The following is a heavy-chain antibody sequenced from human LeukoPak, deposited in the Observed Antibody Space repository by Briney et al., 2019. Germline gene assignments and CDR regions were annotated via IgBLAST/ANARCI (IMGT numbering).Heavy chain of an antibody. J-gene: IGHJ4*02. CDR2: INHSGST. CDR1: GGSFSGYY. CDR3: AGRRGRGTTHDY. D-gene: IGHD2-15*01. Sequence: SETLSLTCAVYGGSFSGYYWSWIRQPPGKGLEWIGEINHSGSTNYNPSLKSRVTISVDTSKNQFSLKLSSVTAADTAVYYCAGRRGRGTTHDYWGQGTRVTVSS. V-gene: IGHV4-34*01.